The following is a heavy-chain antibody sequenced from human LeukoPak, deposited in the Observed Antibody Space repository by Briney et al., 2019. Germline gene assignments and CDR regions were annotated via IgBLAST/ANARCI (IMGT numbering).Heavy chain of an antibody. Sequence: SETLSLTCAVSGYSISSGYYCGWIRQPPGKGLEWIGSIYHSGSTYYNPSLKSRVTISVDTSKNQFSLKLSSVTAADTAVYYCARIPSYGDPIVYWGQGTLVTVSS. V-gene: IGHV4-38-2*01. CDR1: GYSISSGYY. J-gene: IGHJ4*02. CDR3: ARIPSYGDPIVY. D-gene: IGHD4-17*01. CDR2: IYHSGST.